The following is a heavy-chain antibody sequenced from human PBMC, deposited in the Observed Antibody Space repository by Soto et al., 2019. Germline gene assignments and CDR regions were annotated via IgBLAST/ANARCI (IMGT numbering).Heavy chain of an antibody. V-gene: IGHV3-7*03. CDR2: IKQDGSEN. Sequence: EVQLVESGGGLVQPGGSLRLSCAAFGFTFSNYWMSWVRQAPGKGLEWVANIKQDGSENYYVDSVRGRFTISRDNAKNSLYLQMNSLRAEDTAVYYCARERYRSGRGWFDPWGQGTLVTVSS. CDR1: GFTFSNYW. D-gene: IGHD5-18*01. CDR3: ARERYRSGRGWFDP. J-gene: IGHJ5*02.